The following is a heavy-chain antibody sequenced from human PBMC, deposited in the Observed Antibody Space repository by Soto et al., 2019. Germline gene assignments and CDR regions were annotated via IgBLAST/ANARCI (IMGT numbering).Heavy chain of an antibody. Sequence: SETLSLTCTVSGGSISSYYWSWIRQPPGKGLEWIGYIYYSGSTNYNPSLKSRVTISEDTSKNQFSLKLSSVTAADTAVYYCARGGEPERITIFGVDPYYYGMDVWGQGTTVTVSS. CDR3: ARGGEPERITIFGVDPYYYGMDV. V-gene: IGHV4-59*01. J-gene: IGHJ6*02. CDR1: GGSISSYY. D-gene: IGHD3-3*01. CDR2: IYYSGST.